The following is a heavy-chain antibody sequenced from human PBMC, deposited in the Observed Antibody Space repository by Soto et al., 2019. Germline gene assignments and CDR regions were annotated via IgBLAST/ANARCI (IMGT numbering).Heavy chain of an antibody. CDR2: ISGHNGNT. Sequence: ASVKVSCKASGYAFTNHGISWVRQAPGQGLEWLGWISGHNGNTKYAQRLQGRVTMTTDTSTSTAYMELRSLKSDDTAVYYCARDLYPLAYYFDYWGQGTLVTVSS. CDR1: GYAFTNHG. CDR3: ARDLYPLAYYFDY. J-gene: IGHJ4*02. V-gene: IGHV1-18*01.